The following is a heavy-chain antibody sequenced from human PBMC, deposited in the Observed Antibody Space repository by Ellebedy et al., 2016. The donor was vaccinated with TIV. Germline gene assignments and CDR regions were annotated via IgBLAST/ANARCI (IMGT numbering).Heavy chain of an antibody. Sequence: AASVKVSCKASGYSLTRYSMSWVRQAPGQGLEWMGWISGYTGNTDVAQKFQGRVTLTTDTSTNTAYMQLRNLRSDDTAIYYCTRDMVQGMVAKYLWFDYWGQGTLVTVSS. V-gene: IGHV1-18*04. CDR3: TRDMVQGMVAKYLWFDY. CDR1: GYSLTRYS. J-gene: IGHJ4*02. CDR2: ISGYTGNT. D-gene: IGHD5-12*01.